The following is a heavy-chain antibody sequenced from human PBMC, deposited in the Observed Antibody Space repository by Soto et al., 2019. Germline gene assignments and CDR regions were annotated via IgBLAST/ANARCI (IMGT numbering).Heavy chain of an antibody. CDR1: GDSISRSYW. Sequence: SETLSLTCAVSGDSISRSYWWSWVRQLPGKGLEWIGEIYHSGSTIYNPSLQSRVTISVDTSKNQFSLKLSSVTAADTAVYYCARSVFPWGQGTLVTVSS. CDR3: ARSVFP. CDR2: IYHSGST. J-gene: IGHJ5*02. V-gene: IGHV4-4*02.